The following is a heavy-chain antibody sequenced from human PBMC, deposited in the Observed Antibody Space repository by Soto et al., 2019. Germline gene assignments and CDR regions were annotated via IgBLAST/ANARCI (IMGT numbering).Heavy chain of an antibody. CDR2: IIPNFDTP. V-gene: IGHV1-69*01. Sequence: QVHLVQSGAEVKKPGSSVKVSCKTSGGSFNNYAVSWVRQAPGQGLEWMGGIIPNFDTPNYAQKFQDRVTIIADESTSTVNKELRSLRSNDTAVYYCAVAMVREILIFESSGMHVWGQGTTVIVSS. D-gene: IGHD3-10*01. CDR3: AVAMVREILIFESSGMHV. J-gene: IGHJ6*02. CDR1: GGSFNNYA.